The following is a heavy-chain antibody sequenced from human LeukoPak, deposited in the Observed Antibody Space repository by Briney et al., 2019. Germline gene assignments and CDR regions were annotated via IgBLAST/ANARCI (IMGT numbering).Heavy chain of an antibody. J-gene: IGHJ5*02. Sequence: SETLSLTSTGSGGSISSYYWSWIRQPAGKGLEWIGRIYTSGSTNYNPSLKSRVTMSVDTSKNQFSLKLSSVTAADTAVYYCARAHSSSWTNWFDPWGQGTLVTVSS. CDR3: ARAHSSSWTNWFDP. CDR1: GGSISSYY. D-gene: IGHD6-13*01. CDR2: IYTSGST. V-gene: IGHV4-4*07.